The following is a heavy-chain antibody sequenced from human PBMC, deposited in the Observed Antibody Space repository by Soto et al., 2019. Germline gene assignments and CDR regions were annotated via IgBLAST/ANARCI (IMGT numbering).Heavy chain of an antibody. CDR3: AREGYCSGGSCYFVPGEDNWFDP. CDR1: GFTVSGNY. CDR2: IYSGGST. D-gene: IGHD2-15*01. V-gene: IGHV3-66*01. J-gene: IGHJ5*02. Sequence: EVQLVESGGGLVQPGGSLRLSCAASGFTVSGNYMSWVRQAPGKGLEWVSVIYSGGSTYYADSVKGRFTISRDNSKNTLYLQMNSLRAEDTAVYYCAREGYCSGGSCYFVPGEDNWFDPWGQGTLVTVSS.